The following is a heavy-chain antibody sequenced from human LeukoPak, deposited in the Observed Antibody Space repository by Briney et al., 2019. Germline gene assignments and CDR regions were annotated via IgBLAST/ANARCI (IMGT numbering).Heavy chain of an antibody. J-gene: IGHJ5*02. CDR3: ARRTTQRPYCSGGSCLDWFDP. CDR1: GGPISSSSYY. D-gene: IGHD2-15*01. Sequence: SETLSLTCTVSGGPISSSSYYWGWIRQPPGKGLEWIGSIYYSGSTYYNPSLKSRVTISVDTSKNQFSLKLSSVTAADTAVYYCARRTTQRPYCSGGSCLDWFDPWGQGTLVTVSS. CDR2: IYYSGST. V-gene: IGHV4-39*07.